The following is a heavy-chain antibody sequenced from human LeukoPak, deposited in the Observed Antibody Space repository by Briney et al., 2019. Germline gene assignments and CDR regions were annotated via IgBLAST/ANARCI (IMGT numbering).Heavy chain of an antibody. V-gene: IGHV3-23*01. CDR3: AKQDIRSSGWYD. J-gene: IGHJ4*02. D-gene: IGHD6-19*01. CDR1: GFTFSNQI. CDR2: IGDSGVIT. Sequence: PGGSLRLSCAASGFTFSNQIMGWVRQAPGKTLEWVSGIGDSGVITAYTNSVKGRFTISRDNSKNTLYLQMNSLRVEDTAVYYCAKQDIRSSGWYDWGQGTLVTVSS.